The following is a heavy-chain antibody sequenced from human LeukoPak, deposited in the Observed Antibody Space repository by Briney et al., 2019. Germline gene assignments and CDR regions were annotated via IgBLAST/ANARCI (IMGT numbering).Heavy chain of an antibody. J-gene: IGHJ5*02. V-gene: IGHV5-51*01. CDR3: ARSAPTAYYGSGRGIGFDP. Sequence: GESLKISCKGSGYSFTSYWIGWVRLMPGKGLEWMGIIYPGDSDTRYSPSFQGQVTISADKSISTAYLQWGSLKASDTAMYYCARSAPTAYYGSGRGIGFDPWGQGTLVTVSS. D-gene: IGHD3-10*01. CDR2: IYPGDSDT. CDR1: GYSFTSYW.